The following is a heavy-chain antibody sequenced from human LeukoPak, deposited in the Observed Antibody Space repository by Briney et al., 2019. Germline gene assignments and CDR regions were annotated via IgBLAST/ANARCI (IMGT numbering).Heavy chain of an antibody. CDR1: GFTFSSYG. D-gene: IGHD6-19*01. CDR3: ARGGYSSGWYGGDAFDI. CDR2: ISYDGSNK. Sequence: PGGSLRLSCAASGFTFSSYGMHWVRQAPGKGLEWVAVISYDGSNKYYADSVRGRFTISRDNSKNTLYLQMNSLRAEDTAVYYCARGGYSSGWYGGDAFDIWGQGTMVTVSS. J-gene: IGHJ3*02. V-gene: IGHV3-30*03.